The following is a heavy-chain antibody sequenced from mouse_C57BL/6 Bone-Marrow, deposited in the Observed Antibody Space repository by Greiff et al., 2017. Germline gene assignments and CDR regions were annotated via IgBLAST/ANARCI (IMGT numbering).Heavy chain of an antibody. V-gene: IGHV8-8*01. D-gene: IGHD1-1*01. Sequence: QVTLKESGPGILQPSQTLSLTCSFSGFSLRPFGMGVGWIRQPSGKGLEWLAHIWWDDDKYYNPALKSRLTISKDTSKNQVFLKIANVDTADTATYYCALLRFYWYFDVWGTGTTVTVSS. CDR2: IWWDDDK. J-gene: IGHJ1*03. CDR3: ALLRFYWYFDV. CDR1: GFSLRPFGMG.